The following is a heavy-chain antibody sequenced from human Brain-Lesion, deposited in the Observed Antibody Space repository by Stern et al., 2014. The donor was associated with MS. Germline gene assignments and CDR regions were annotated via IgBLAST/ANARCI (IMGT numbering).Heavy chain of an antibody. Sequence: QLQLQESGPGLVKPSQTLSLSCTVSGGSISSGGYYWSWIRQPAGKGLEWIGRIFNSGSPSYTPSLKSRVTISIDTSKNQFSRRLNSMTAADTAVYYCARGRVVPGFQYYATDVWGQGTTVIVSS. CDR1: GGSISSGGYY. D-gene: IGHD2-2*01. CDR2: IFNSGSP. V-gene: IGHV4-61*02. J-gene: IGHJ6*02. CDR3: ARGRVVPGFQYYATDV.